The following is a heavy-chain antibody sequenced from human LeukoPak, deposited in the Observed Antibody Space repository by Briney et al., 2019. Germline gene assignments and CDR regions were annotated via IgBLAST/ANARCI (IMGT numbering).Heavy chain of an antibody. CDR3: VGIAAAGRSRYYYMDV. D-gene: IGHD6-13*01. Sequence: GASVKVSCKASGGTFSSYAISWVRQAPGQGLEWMGGIIPIFGTANYAQKFQGRVTITTDESTSTAYMELSSLRSEDTAVYYCVGIAAAGRSRYYYMDVWGKGTTSPSP. V-gene: IGHV1-69*05. J-gene: IGHJ6*03. CDR1: GGTFSSYA. CDR2: IIPIFGTA.